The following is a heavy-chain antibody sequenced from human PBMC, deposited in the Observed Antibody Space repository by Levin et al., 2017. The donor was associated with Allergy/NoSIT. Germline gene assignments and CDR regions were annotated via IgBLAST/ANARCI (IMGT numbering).Heavy chain of an antibody. CDR1: GFTFNIYT. V-gene: IGHV3-21*01. J-gene: IGHJ4*02. Sequence: GGSLRLSCSASGFTFNIYTMNWVRQAPGKGLEWISFISTNSAYIFYADSVRGRFTISRDNAKGSLFLQMSSLRADETAIYYCARGPEVWGQGTPVTVSS. CDR2: ISTNSAYI. CDR3: ARGPEV.